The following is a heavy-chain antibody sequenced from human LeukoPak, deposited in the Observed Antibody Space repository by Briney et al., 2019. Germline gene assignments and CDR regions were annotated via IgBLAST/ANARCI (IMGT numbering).Heavy chain of an antibody. CDR2: IYTSGST. V-gene: IGHV4-4*09. D-gene: IGHD1-26*01. Sequence: SETLSLTCAVYGGSFSGYYWSWIRQPPGEGLEWIGYIYTSGSTNYKPSLKSRVTISVDTSKNQFSLKLSSVTAADTAVYYCARSRIVGATTAWDPWGQGTLVTVSS. J-gene: IGHJ5*02. CDR3: ARSRIVGATTAWDP. CDR1: GGSFSGYY.